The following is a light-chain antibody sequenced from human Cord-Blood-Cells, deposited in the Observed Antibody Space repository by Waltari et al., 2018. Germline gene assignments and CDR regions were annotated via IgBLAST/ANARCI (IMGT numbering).Light chain of an antibody. J-gene: IGLJ1*01. CDR1: SGHSSYA. Sequence: QLVLTQSPSASASLGASVKLTCTLSSGHSSYAIAWHQQQPEKGPRYLMKLNSDGRHSKGDGIPDRFSGSSSGAERYLTISSLQSEDEADYYCQTWGTGILVFGTGTKVTVL. CDR2: LNSDGRH. V-gene: IGLV4-69*01. CDR3: QTWGTGILV.